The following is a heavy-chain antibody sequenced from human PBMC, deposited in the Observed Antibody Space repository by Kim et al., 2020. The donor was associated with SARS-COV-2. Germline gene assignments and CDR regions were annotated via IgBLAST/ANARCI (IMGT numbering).Heavy chain of an antibody. D-gene: IGHD2-21*01. Sequence: GGSLRLSCAGSGFTFSSYSINWVRQAPGKGLEWVSSISSNSSYIYYADSLKGRFTISRDNAKNSLYLQMNSLRVEDTAVYYCVRWGLANMRGMDVWGQGT. CDR3: VRWGLANMRGMDV. CDR2: ISSNSSYI. V-gene: IGHV3-21*01. J-gene: IGHJ6*02. CDR1: GFTFSSYS.